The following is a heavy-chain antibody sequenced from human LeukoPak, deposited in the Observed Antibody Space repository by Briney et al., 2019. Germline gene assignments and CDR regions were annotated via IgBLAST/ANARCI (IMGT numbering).Heavy chain of an antibody. V-gene: IGHV1-69*02. Sequence: GSSVKVSCKASGGTFSSYTISWVRQAPGQGLEWMGRIIPILGIANYAQKFQGRVTITADKSTSTAYMELSSLRSEDTAVYYCARAAYDFWSGYYHWGQGTLVTVSS. J-gene: IGHJ4*02. D-gene: IGHD3-3*01. CDR2: IIPILGIA. CDR1: GGTFSSYT. CDR3: ARAAYDFWSGYYH.